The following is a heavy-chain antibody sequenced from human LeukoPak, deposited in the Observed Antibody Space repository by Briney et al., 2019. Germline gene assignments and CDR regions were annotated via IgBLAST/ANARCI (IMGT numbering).Heavy chain of an antibody. D-gene: IGHD3-10*01. CDR2: IYYSGST. CDR1: GGSFSGYY. Sequence: SETLSLTCAVYGGSFSGYYWSWIRQPPGKGLEWIGYIYYSGSTNYNPSLKSRVTISVDTSKNQFSLKLSSVTAADTAVYYCARGYGSGRPPSYYYGMDVWGQGTTVTVSS. J-gene: IGHJ6*02. CDR3: ARGYGSGRPPSYYYGMDV. V-gene: IGHV4-59*01.